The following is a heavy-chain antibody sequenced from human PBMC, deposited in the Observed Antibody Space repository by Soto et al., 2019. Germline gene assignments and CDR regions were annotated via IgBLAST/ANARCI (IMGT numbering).Heavy chain of an antibody. CDR1: TCTVTSYG. CDR3: ASSPSHNWSDP. V-gene: IGHV1-18*01. CDR2: ISAYNGNT. Sequence: GNFDCNGSTCTVTSYGIGWGRQAPGQGLEWMGWISAYNGNTNYAQKLQGRVTMTTDTSTSTAYMELRSLRSDDTAVYYSASSPSHNWSDPWGQGTLVTVPS. J-gene: IGHJ5*02.